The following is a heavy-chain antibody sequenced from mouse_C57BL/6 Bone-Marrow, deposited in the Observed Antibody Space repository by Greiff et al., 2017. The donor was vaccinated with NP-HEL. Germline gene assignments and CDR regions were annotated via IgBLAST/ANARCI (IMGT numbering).Heavy chain of an antibody. V-gene: IGHV2-2*01. CDR1: GFSLTSSC. Sequence: VKLLESGPGLVQPSQSLSITCTVSGFSLTSSCVHCVRQSPGKGLEWLVVIWSGGSTDYNAAFISRLSISKDNSKSQVFFKMNSRQADDTAIYYCARNWYFDGWGTGTTVTVSS. CDR3: ARNWYFDG. J-gene: IGHJ1*03. CDR2: IWSGGST.